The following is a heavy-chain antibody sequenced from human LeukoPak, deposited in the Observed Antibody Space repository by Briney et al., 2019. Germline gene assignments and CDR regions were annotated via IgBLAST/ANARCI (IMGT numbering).Heavy chain of an antibody. CDR2: IWYDGSNK. Sequence: PGGSLRLSCAASGFTFSSYGMHWVRQAPGKGLEWVAVIWYDGSNKYYADSVKGRFTISRDNSKNTLYLQMNSLRAEDTAVYYCARDDDSSLYGMDVWGQGTTVTVSS. D-gene: IGHD3-22*01. CDR1: GFTFSSYG. V-gene: IGHV3-33*01. J-gene: IGHJ6*02. CDR3: ARDDDSSLYGMDV.